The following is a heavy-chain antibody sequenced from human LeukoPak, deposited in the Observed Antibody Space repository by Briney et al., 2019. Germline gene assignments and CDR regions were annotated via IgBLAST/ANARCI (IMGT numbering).Heavy chain of an antibody. CDR1: GGSFSGYY. CDR2: INHSGST. Sequence: SETLPLTCAAYGGSFSGYYWSWIRQSPGKGLEWIGEINHSGSTNYNPSLKSRVTISVDTSKNQFSLKLSSVTAADTAVYHCARRLGYYYDSSGYYYWGQGTLVTVSS. D-gene: IGHD3-22*01. V-gene: IGHV4-34*01. CDR3: ARRLGYYYDSSGYYY. J-gene: IGHJ4*02.